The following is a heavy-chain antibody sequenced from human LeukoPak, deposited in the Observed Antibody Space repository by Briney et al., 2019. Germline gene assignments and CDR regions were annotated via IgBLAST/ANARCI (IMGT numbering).Heavy chain of an antibody. D-gene: IGHD3-3*01. CDR1: GYAFTSYG. V-gene: IGHV1-18*01. J-gene: IGHJ4*02. CDR3: AREPIYDFWSAPGDY. CDR2: ISAYNGNT. Sequence: GASVKVSCKASGYAFTSYGISWVRQAPGQGLEWMGWISAYNGNTNYAQKLQGRVTMTTDTSTSTAYMELRSLRSDDTAVYYCAREPIYDFWSAPGDYWGQGTLVTVSS.